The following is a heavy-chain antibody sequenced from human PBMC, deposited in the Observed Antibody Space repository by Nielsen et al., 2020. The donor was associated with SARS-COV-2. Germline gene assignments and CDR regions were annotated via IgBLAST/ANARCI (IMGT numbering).Heavy chain of an antibody. CDR1: GGTFSSYA. Sequence: SVKVSCKASGGTFSSYAISWVRQAPGQGLEWMGGIIPIFGTANYAQKFQGRGTITADESTSTAYTELSSLRSEDTAVYYCARDLVAARDYYYYGMDVWGQGTTVTVSS. D-gene: IGHD2-15*01. CDR3: ARDLVAARDYYYYGMDV. V-gene: IGHV1-69*13. CDR2: IIPIFGTA. J-gene: IGHJ6*02.